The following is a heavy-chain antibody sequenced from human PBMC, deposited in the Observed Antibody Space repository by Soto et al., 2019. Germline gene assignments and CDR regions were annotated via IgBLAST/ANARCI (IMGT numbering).Heavy chain of an antibody. CDR3: ARHVGNSPTGS. J-gene: IGHJ4*02. CDR1: GGSISSSNW. D-gene: IGHD1-26*01. Sequence: PSDTLSLTCAVSGGSISSSNWWSWVRQPPGKGLEWIGDIYHSGSTNYNPSPKSRVTISVDTSKNQFSLKLTSVTAADTAVYHCARHVGNSPTGSWGQGTLVNVSS. CDR2: IYHSGST. V-gene: IGHV4-4*02.